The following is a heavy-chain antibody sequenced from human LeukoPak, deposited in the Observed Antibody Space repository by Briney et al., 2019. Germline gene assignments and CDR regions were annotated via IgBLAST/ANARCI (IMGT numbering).Heavy chain of an antibody. CDR1: GYILTEVA. CDR2: FDPEYDEDGET. D-gene: IGHD6-19*01. CDR3: AREYPLSYSSGWYDY. J-gene: IGHJ4*02. Sequence: ASVKVSCKVSGYILTEVAINWVRQAPGKGLEWIGGFDPEYDEDGETLFVQKFQGRVTMTEDASTDTAYMVLSSLRSEDTAVYYCAREYPLSYSSGWYDYWGQGTLVTVSS. V-gene: IGHV1-24*01.